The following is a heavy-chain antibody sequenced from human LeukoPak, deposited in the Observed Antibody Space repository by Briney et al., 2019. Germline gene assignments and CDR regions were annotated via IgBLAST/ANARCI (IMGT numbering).Heavy chain of an antibody. CDR3: ARVEGGTYDAFDI. J-gene: IGHJ3*02. V-gene: IGHV1-2*02. CDR2: INPNSGGT. D-gene: IGHD1-1*01. CDR1: GYTLTGYY. Sequence: ASVKVSCKASGYTLTGYYMHWVRQAPGQGLEWMGWINPNSGGTNYAQKFQGRVTMTRDTSISTAYMELSRLRSDDTAVYYCARVEGGTYDAFDIWGQGTMVTVSS.